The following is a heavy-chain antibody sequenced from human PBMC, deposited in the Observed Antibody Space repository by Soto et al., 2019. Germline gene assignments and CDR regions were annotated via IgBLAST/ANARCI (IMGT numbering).Heavy chain of an antibody. CDR2: IYYSGST. Sequence: SETLSLTCTVSGGSISSGDYYWSWIRQPPGKGLEWLGYIYYSGSTYYNPSLKSRVTISVDTSKNQFSLKLSSVTAADTAVYYCARADNFIAAAGTGWFDPWGQGTLVTVSS. D-gene: IGHD6-13*01. J-gene: IGHJ5*02. V-gene: IGHV4-30-4*01. CDR1: GGSISSGDYY. CDR3: ARADNFIAAAGTGWFDP.